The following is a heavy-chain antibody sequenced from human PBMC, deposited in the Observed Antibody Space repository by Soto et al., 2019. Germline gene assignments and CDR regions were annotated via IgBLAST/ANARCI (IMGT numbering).Heavy chain of an antibody. V-gene: IGHV3-23*01. Sequence: EVQLLESGGGLVQPGGSLRLSCAASGFTFSSYAMSWVHQAPGKGLEWVSAISGSGGSTYYADSVKGRFTISRDNSKNTLYLQMNSLRAEDTAVYYCAKDVVVITSYGMDVWGQGTTVTVSS. CDR3: AKDVVVITSYGMDV. J-gene: IGHJ6*02. D-gene: IGHD3-22*01. CDR2: ISGSGGST. CDR1: GFTFSSYA.